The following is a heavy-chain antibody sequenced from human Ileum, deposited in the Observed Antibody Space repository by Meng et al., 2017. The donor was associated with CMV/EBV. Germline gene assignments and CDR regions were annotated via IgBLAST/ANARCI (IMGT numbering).Heavy chain of an antibody. CDR1: GDSITNDDYY. D-gene: IGHD5-12*01. CDR3: AKYSGPSRWFDP. Sequence: QVQLHESGQGLLKPSQTLSLTCTVSGDSITNDDYYWSWIRQPPGKGLEWIGYIYYNGITYYNPSLKSRIAILVDTSKSQFSLIVSSVTAADTAVYYCAKYSGPSRWFDPWGQGTLVTVSS. J-gene: IGHJ5*02. CDR2: IYYNGIT. V-gene: IGHV4-30-4*01.